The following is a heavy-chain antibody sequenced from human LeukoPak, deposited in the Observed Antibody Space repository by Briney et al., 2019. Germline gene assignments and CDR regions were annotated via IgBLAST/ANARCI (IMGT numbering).Heavy chain of an antibody. CDR1: GFIFSSYA. CDR2: ISGSSGNT. Sequence: PGGSLRLSCAASGFIFSSYAMTWVHQAPGKGLEWVSAISGSSGNTYYADSVKGRFTISRDNSKNTLYVQMNSLRAEDTAVYYCAKAGSYWDFDYWGQGTLVTVSS. CDR3: AKAGSYWDFDY. J-gene: IGHJ4*02. D-gene: IGHD1-26*01. V-gene: IGHV3-23*01.